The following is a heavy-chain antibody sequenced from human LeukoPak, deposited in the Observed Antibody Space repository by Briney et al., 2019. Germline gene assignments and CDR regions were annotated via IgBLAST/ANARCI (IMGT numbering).Heavy chain of an antibody. D-gene: IGHD6-6*01. CDR3: ARARGEYSASSPFAH. CDR2: ISYDGTNI. CDR1: GFTFSTYA. J-gene: IGHJ4*02. Sequence: GRSLRLSCAASGFTFSTYAMDWVRQAPGKGLEWVAVISYDGTNIFYADSVKGRFTISRDNSKNTVSLQMNSPRDEDTAVYYCARARGEYSASSPFAHWGQGTLVTVS. V-gene: IGHV3-30*01.